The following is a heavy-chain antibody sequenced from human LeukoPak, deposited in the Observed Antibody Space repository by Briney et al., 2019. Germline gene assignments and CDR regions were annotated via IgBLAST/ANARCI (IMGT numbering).Heavy chain of an antibody. Sequence: SETLSLTCTVSGGSVSSGSYYWSWIRQPPGKGLEWIGSIYYSGSTYYNPSLKSRVTISVDTSKNQFSLKLSSVTAADTAVYYCARVWSTGMDYWGQGTLVTVSS. CDR1: GGSVSSGSYY. V-gene: IGHV4-39*01. CDR2: IYYSGST. CDR3: ARVWSTGMDY. J-gene: IGHJ4*02. D-gene: IGHD3-3*01.